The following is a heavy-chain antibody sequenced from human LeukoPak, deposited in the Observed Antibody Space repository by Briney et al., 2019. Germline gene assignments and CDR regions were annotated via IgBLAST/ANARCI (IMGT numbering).Heavy chain of an antibody. Sequence: GGSLRLSCAASGFTFRTYRMHWVRQAPGKGLEWVAVISYDGNDKYYADSVKGRFTISRDNSKNTMYLEMNSLRPEDTAIYYCAKDWGNWGYGYYFDHWGQGTLVTVSS. D-gene: IGHD7-27*01. CDR3: AKDWGNWGYGYYFDH. CDR1: GFTFRTYR. V-gene: IGHV3-30*18. CDR2: ISYDGNDK. J-gene: IGHJ4*02.